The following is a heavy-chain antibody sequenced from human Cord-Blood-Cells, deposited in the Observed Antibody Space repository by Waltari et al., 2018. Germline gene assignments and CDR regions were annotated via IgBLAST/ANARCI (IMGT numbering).Heavy chain of an antibody. CDR2: IYHSGST. D-gene: IGHD6-13*01. CDR1: GYSISSGYY. V-gene: IGHV4-38-2*01. Sequence: QVQLQESGPGLVKPSETLSLTCAVSGYSISSGYYWGWIRQPPGKGLEWIGSIYHSGSTYYDPSLKSRVTIAVDTSKNQVSLKLSSVTAADTAVYYCARKGAAAGTEYFQHWGQGTLVTVSS. J-gene: IGHJ1*01. CDR3: ARKGAAAGTEYFQH.